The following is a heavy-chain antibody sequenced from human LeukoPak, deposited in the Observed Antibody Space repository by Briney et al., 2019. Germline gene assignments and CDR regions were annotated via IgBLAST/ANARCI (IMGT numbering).Heavy chain of an antibody. Sequence: GGSLTLSCAASGISVSKNYMSWVRQAPGKGLEWVSVIYGGGDTYYADSVKGRFTISRDNSKNTLDLQMNSLRPEDTAVYYCARESLYYDSSGPGVWGQGTTVTVS. D-gene: IGHD3-22*01. CDR3: ARESLYYDSSGPGV. V-gene: IGHV3-66*02. CDR2: IYGGGDT. J-gene: IGHJ6*02. CDR1: GISVSKNY.